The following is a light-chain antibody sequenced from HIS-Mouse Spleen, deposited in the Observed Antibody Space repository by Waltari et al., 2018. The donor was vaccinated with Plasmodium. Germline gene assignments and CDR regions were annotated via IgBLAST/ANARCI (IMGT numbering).Light chain of an antibody. CDR2: DAA. J-gene: IGKJ4*01. CDR1: QGISSA. Sequence: AIQLTQSPSSLSASVGVSVTITCRASQGISSALAWYQQKPGKAPKLLIYDAASLESGVPSRFSGSGSGTDFTLTISSLQPEDFATYDCQQFNSYPLTFGGGTKVEIK. V-gene: IGKV1-13*02. CDR3: QQFNSYPLT.